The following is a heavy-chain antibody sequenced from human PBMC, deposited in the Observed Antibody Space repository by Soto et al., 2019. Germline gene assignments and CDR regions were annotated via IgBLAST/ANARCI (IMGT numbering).Heavy chain of an antibody. CDR3: ARHSEGFREYYYYYGMDV. J-gene: IGHJ6*02. CDR1: GGSISSYY. V-gene: IGHV4-59*08. Sequence: PSETLSLTCTVSGGSISSYYWSWIRQPPGKGLEWIGYIYYSGSTNYNPSLKSRVTISVDTSKNQFSLKLSSVTAADTAVYYCARHSEGFREYYYYYGMDVWGQGTTVTVS. CDR2: IYYSGST. D-gene: IGHD3-10*01.